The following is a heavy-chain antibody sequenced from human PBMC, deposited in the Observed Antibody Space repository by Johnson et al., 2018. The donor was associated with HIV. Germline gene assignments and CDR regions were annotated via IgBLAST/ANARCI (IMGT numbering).Heavy chain of an antibody. D-gene: IGHD2-2*01. Sequence: QVQLVESGGGVVQPGRSLRLSCAASGFTFSSYAMHWVRQAPGQGLEWVAVISYDGSIKYYADSVKGRFTISRDNSKNTLYLQMNSVRAEDTAVYYCARGLGSRSAFDIWGQGTMVTVSS. CDR3: ARGLGSRSAFDI. CDR2: ISYDGSIK. CDR1: GFTFSSYA. V-gene: IGHV3-30*14. J-gene: IGHJ3*02.